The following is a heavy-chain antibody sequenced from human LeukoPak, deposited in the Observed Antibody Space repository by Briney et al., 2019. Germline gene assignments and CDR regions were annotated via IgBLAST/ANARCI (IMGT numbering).Heavy chain of an antibody. D-gene: IGHD3-3*02. CDR2: ISSSSSTI. J-gene: IGHJ4*02. CDR1: GFTFSIYE. V-gene: IGHV3-48*03. Sequence: PGGSLRLSCAASGFTFSIYEMNWVRQAPGKGLECVSYISSSSSTIYYADSVKGRFTISRDNSKNSLYLQMNSLRAEDTAVYYCARSSPPHLRCWGQGTLVTVSS. CDR3: ARSSPPHLRC.